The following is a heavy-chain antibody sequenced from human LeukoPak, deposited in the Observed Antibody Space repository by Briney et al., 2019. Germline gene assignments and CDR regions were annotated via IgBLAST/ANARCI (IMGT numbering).Heavy chain of an antibody. CDR2: ISAYNGNT. D-gene: IGHD2-2*01. J-gene: IGHJ3*02. CDR1: GYTFTSYG. Sequence: GASVQVSCKASGYTFTSYGISWVRRAPGQGLEWMGWISAYNGNTNYAQKLQGRATMTTDTSTSTAYMELRSLRSDDTAVYYCARDQCSSTSCYFSGGFGHDAFDIWGQGTMVTVSS. CDR3: ARDQCSSTSCYFSGGFGHDAFDI. V-gene: IGHV1-18*01.